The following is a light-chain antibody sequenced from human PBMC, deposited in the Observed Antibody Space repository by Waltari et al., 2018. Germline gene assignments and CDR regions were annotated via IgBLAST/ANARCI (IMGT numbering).Light chain of an antibody. J-gene: IGKJ3*01. Sequence: EIVLTQSPGPLSLSLAERATLSCRTSQSVTSNYVAWYQQKPGQAPRLLIYGASSRATDIPDRFSGSGSGTDFTLTISRLEPEDFAVYYCQQYGSSPLTFGPGTTVDIK. CDR1: QSVTSNY. CDR2: GAS. V-gene: IGKV3-20*01. CDR3: QQYGSSPLT.